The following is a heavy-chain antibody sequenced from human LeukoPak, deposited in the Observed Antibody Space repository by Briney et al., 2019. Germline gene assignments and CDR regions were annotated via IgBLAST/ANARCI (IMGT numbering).Heavy chain of an antibody. CDR2: IIPIFGTA. CDR1: GGTFSSYA. D-gene: IGHD3-10*01. V-gene: IGHV1-69*05. Sequence: SVKVSCKASGGTFSSYAISWVRQAPGQGLEWMGGIIPIFGTANYAQKFQGRVTMTRDTSTSTVYMELSSLRSEDTAVYYCARGLWFGELFYFDYWGQGTLVTVSS. CDR3: ARGLWFGELFYFDY. J-gene: IGHJ4*02.